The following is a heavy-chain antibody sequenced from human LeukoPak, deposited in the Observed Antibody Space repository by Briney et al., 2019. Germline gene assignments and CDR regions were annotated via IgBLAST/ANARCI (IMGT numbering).Heavy chain of an antibody. CDR2: IGTSGGGI. V-gene: IGHV3-48*03. CDR3: ARDRSEWWELADY. D-gene: IGHD1-26*01. Sequence: PGGSLRLSCAASGFTFSNYEMNWVRQAPGKGLEWLSYIGTSGGGIQYADSVKGRFTISRDNAKNSLYLQMNSLRAEDTAVYYCARDRSEWWELADYWGQGTLVTVSS. CDR1: GFTFSNYE. J-gene: IGHJ4*02.